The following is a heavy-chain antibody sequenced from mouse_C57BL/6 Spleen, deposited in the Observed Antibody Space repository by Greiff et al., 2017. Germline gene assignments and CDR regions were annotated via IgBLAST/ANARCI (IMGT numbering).Heavy chain of an antibody. CDR3: ARPAQVYYYAMDY. J-gene: IGHJ4*01. V-gene: IGHV5-17*01. Sequence: EVQWVESGGGLVKPGGSLKLSCAASGFTFSDYGMHWVRQAPEKGLEWVAYISSGSSTIYYADTVKGRFTISRDNAKNTLFLQMTSLRSEDTAMYYCARPAQVYYYAMDYWGQGTSVTVSS. D-gene: IGHD3-2*02. CDR1: GFTFSDYG. CDR2: ISSGSSTI.